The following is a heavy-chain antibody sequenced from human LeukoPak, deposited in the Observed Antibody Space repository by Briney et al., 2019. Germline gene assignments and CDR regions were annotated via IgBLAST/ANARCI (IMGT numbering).Heavy chain of an antibody. CDR1: GFTVSSNY. D-gene: IGHD6-19*01. J-gene: IGHJ6*02. V-gene: IGHV3-66*01. Sequence: GGSLGLSCAASGFTVSSNYMSWVRQAPGKGLEWVSVIYSGGSTYYADSVKGRFTISRDNSKNTLYLQMNSLRAEDTAVYYCARAPIAVAGTGSPDYYYGMDVWGQGTTVTVSS. CDR2: IYSGGST. CDR3: ARAPIAVAGTGSPDYYYGMDV.